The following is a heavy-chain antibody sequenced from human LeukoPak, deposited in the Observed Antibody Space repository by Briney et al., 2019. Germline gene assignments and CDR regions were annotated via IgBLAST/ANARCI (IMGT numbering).Heavy chain of an antibody. CDR3: VRETPIAVAGTIYFYFYMDV. V-gene: IGHV4-39*07. J-gene: IGHJ6*03. CDR2: IYYGGSI. Sequence: PSETLSLTCTVSGGSISRSSYYWGWIRQPPGKGLEWIANIYYGGSIYYNPSLKSRVTISVDTSKNQFSLKLSSLTAADTALYYCVRETPIAVAGTIYFYFYMDVWGKGTTVTVSS. D-gene: IGHD6-19*01. CDR1: GGSISRSSYY.